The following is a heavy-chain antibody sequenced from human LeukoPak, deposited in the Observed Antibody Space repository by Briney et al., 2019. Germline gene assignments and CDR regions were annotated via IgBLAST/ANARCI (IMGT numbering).Heavy chain of an antibody. V-gene: IGHV4-59*01. D-gene: IGHD4-17*01. Sequence: PSETLSLTCTVSGGSISSYYWSWIRQPPGKGLEWIGYIYYSGSTNYNPSLKSRVTTSVDTSKNQFSLKLSSVTAADTAVYYCARNGDYAPVFDYWGQGTLVTVSS. CDR3: ARNGDYAPVFDY. J-gene: IGHJ4*02. CDR2: IYYSGST. CDR1: GGSISSYY.